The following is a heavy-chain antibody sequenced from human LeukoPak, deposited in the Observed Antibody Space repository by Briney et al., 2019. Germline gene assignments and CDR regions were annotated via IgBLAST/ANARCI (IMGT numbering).Heavy chain of an antibody. D-gene: IGHD3-22*01. CDR3: ARGPNYSSGYHHFDY. J-gene: IGHJ4*02. CDR1: GGSISSYY. V-gene: IGHV4-59*01. CDR2: IYYSGST. Sequence: TSETLSLTCTVSGGSISSYYWSWIRQPPGKGLEWIGYIYYSGSTNYNPSLKSRVTISVDTSKNQFSLKLSSVTAADTAVYYCARGPNYSSGYHHFDYWGQGTLVTVSS.